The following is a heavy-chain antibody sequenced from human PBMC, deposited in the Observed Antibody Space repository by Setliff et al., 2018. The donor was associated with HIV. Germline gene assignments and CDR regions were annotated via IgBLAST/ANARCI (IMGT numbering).Heavy chain of an antibody. J-gene: IGHJ4*02. CDR3: ARGVPVLRYFDWLSRLGY. V-gene: IGHV1-46*01. D-gene: IGHD3-9*01. Sequence: ASVKVSCKASGYTFTSYYMHWVRQAPGQGLEWMGIITPSGGSTSYAQKFQGRVAMTRDTSTSTVYMELSSLRSEDTAVYYCARGVPVLRYFDWLSRLGYWGQGTLVTVSS. CDR2: ITPSGGST. CDR1: GYTFTSYY.